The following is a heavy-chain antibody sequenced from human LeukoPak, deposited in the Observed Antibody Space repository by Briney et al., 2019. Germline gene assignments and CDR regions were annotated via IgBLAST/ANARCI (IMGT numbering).Heavy chain of an antibody. J-gene: IGHJ4*02. CDR2: IYCNDDK. CDR3: AQYYDYVWGSYRHQNYFDY. D-gene: IGHD3-16*02. CDR1: RFSLSTSGGG. V-gene: IGHV2-5*01. Sequence: SGPTLVNPTQTLTLTCTYSRFSLSTSGGGVGSIRQPPGRAQEWLALIYCNDDKRYSPSMKSRLTITKDTSKNQVVLTMTNMDPVDTATYYCAQYYDYVWGSYRHQNYFDYWGQGSLVTVSS.